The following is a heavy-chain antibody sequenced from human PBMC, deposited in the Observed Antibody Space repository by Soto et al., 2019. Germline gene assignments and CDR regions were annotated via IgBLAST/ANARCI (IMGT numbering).Heavy chain of an antibody. CDR1: GFTFSSYA. CDR3: ARVTVDYFYYYYGMDV. V-gene: IGHV3-30-3*01. D-gene: IGHD4-17*01. J-gene: IGHJ6*02. Sequence: QVQLVESGGGVVQPGRSLRLSCAASGFTFSSYAMHWVRQAPGKGLEWVAVISYDGSNKYYADSVKGRFTISRDNSKNTLYLQMNSLRAEDTAVYYCARVTVDYFYYYYGMDVWGQGTTVTVSS. CDR2: ISYDGSNK.